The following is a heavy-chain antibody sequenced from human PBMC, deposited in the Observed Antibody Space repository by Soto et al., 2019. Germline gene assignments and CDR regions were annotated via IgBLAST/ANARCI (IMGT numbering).Heavy chain of an antibody. CDR1: GFTFSSYA. D-gene: IGHD2-2*01. V-gene: IGHV3-33*01. Sequence: LRLSCATSGFTFSSYAMHWVRQAPGKGLEWVAAIWYDGSNKYYADSVKGRFTISKDNSENTLYLQMNSLRAEDTAVYYCAREKDCTSASCYRGHFDYWGQGALVTVSS. CDR2: IWYDGSNK. J-gene: IGHJ4*02. CDR3: AREKDCTSASCYRGHFDY.